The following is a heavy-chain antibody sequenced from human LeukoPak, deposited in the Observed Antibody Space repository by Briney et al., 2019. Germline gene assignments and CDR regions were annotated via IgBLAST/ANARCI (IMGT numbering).Heavy chain of an antibody. D-gene: IGHD6-19*01. J-gene: IGHJ3*02. Sequence: GGSLRLACAASGFTFSSYAMHWVRQAPGKGLEWVAVISYDGSNKYYADSVKGRFTISRDNSKNTLYLQMNSLRAEDTAVYYCARGHIAVAGTSAFDIWGQGTMVTVSS. CDR2: ISYDGSNK. CDR3: ARGHIAVAGTSAFDI. V-gene: IGHV3-30-3*01. CDR1: GFTFSSYA.